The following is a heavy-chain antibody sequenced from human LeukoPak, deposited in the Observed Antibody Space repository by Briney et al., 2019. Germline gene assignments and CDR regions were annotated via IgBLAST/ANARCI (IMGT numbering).Heavy chain of an antibody. CDR3: AKVRGSSWYYSD. J-gene: IGHJ4*02. CDR1: GFTFSSYA. Sequence: GGSLRLSCAASGFTFSSYAMSWVRQAPGKGLVWVSAISGSGGSTYYADSVKGRFTISRDNSKNTLYLQMNSLRAEDTAVYYCAKVRGSSWYYSDWGQGTLVTVSS. D-gene: IGHD6-13*01. CDR2: ISGSGGST. V-gene: IGHV3-23*01.